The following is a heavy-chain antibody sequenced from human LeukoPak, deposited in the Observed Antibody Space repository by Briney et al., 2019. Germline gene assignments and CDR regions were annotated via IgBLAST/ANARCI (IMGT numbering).Heavy chain of an antibody. D-gene: IGHD5-18*01. CDR1: GFTFSSYA. V-gene: IGHV3-23*01. Sequence: PGGSLRLSCAASGFTFSSYAMSWVRQAPGKGLEWVSAISGRGGSTYYADSVKGRFTISRDNSKNTLYLQMNNLRAEDTAVYYCAKAPPDSYYYYYGMDVWGQGTTVTVSS. CDR2: ISGRGGST. CDR3: AKAPPDSYYYYYGMDV. J-gene: IGHJ6*02.